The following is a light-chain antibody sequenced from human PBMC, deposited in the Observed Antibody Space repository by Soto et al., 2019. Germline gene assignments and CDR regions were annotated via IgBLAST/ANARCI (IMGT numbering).Light chain of an antibody. V-gene: IGKV1-27*01. CDR1: QGISNY. Sequence: DIQMTQSPSSLSVSVGDRVTINCRASQGISNYLAWYQQKPGKVPKLLIYAASTLQSGVPSRFSGSGSGTAFSLTISSLQPEDVATYYCQKYITAPWTFGQGTKVELK. CDR2: AAS. CDR3: QKYITAPWT. J-gene: IGKJ1*01.